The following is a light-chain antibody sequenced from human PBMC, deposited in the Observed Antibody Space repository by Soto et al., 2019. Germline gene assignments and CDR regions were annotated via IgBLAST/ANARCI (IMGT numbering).Light chain of an antibody. CDR1: SSNIGSNP. CDR2: DN. V-gene: IGLV1-44*01. Sequence: QSVLTQPPSASGTPGLRVTFSCSGSSSNIGSNPVSWYQLLPGTAPKLLIYDNERPSGVPDRFSGSKSGTSASLAISGLQSEDEADYYSAAWDASLNGVVFGGRTKLTVL. CDR3: AAWDASLNGVV. J-gene: IGLJ2*01.